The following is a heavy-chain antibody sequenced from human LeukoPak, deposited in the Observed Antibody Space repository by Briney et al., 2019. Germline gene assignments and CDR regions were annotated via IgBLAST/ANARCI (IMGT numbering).Heavy chain of an antibody. J-gene: IGHJ4*02. V-gene: IGHV3-23*01. CDR1: GFTFSNYA. CDR2: IRHSDYTT. D-gene: IGHD3-16*01. CDR3: AKGNDGYYFDF. Sequence: GGSLRLSCTASGFTFSNYAMSWVRQAPGKGLEWVSAIRHSDYTTYYADSVKGRFTISRDNSKNTLYLQMNSLRAEDTAAYYCAKGNDGYYFDFWGQGSLVTVSS.